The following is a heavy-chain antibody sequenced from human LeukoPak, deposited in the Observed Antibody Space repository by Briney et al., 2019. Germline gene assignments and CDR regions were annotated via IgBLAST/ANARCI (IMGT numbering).Heavy chain of an antibody. CDR1: GFTFSSYS. CDR2: ISSSSSSR. D-gene: IGHD6-19*01. V-gene: IGHV3-21*01. Sequence: GGSLRLSRAASGFTFSSYSMNWVRQAPGKGLEWVSSISSSSSSRYYADSVKGRFTISRDNAKNSLYLQMNSLRAEDTAVYYCAREEYSSGWYHYYYMDVWGKGTTVSVSS. J-gene: IGHJ6*03. CDR3: AREEYSSGWYHYYYMDV.